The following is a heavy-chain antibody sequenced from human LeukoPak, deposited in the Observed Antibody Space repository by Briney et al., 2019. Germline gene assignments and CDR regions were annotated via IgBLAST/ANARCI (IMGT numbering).Heavy chain of an antibody. CDR3: ARAVSGRFDY. V-gene: IGHV4-34*01. D-gene: IGHD6-19*01. CDR2: ITHTGSA. J-gene: IGHJ4*02. Sequence: SETLSLTCAVYGGSFSDFHWSWIRQTPGKRLEWIAEITHTGSANYNPSLRSRATVSVDPSKKQFSLKLSSVTAADTAIYYCARAVSGRFDYWGQGTLVTVSS. CDR1: GGSFSDFH.